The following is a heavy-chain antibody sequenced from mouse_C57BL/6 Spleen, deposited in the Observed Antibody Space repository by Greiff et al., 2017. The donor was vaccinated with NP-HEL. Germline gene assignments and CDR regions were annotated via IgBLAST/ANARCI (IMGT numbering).Heavy chain of an antibody. J-gene: IGHJ2*01. CDR2: IDPSDSYT. CDR3: AVFITTVGRFDY. CDR1: GYTFTSYW. Sequence: QVQLQQPGAELVKPGASVKLSCKASGYTFTSYWMQWVKQRPGQGLEWIGEIDPSDSYTNYNQKFKGKATLTVDTSSSTAYMQLSSLTSEDSAVYYCAVFITTVGRFDYWGQGTTLTVSS. D-gene: IGHD1-1*01. V-gene: IGHV1-50*01.